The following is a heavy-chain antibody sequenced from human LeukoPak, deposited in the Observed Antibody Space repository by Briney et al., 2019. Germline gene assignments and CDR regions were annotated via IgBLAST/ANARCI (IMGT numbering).Heavy chain of an antibody. D-gene: IGHD3-10*01. Sequence: PSQTLSLTCTVSGGSISSGSYYWSWIRQPAGEGLEWIGRIYTSGSTNYNPSLKSRVTISVDTSKNQFSLKLSSVTAADTAVYYCARFVYGSGSRYNWFDPWGQGTLVTVSS. CDR2: IYTSGST. CDR1: GGSISSGSYY. J-gene: IGHJ5*02. V-gene: IGHV4-61*02. CDR3: ARFVYGSGSRYNWFDP.